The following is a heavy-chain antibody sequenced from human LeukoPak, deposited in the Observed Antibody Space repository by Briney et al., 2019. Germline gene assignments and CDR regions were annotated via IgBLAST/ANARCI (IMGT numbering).Heavy chain of an antibody. J-gene: IGHJ4*02. CDR2: ISSSGSSI. D-gene: IGHD1-14*01. Sequence: LSLTCTVSGYSISSDYYMSWIRQAPGKGLEWVSYISSSGSSIYYADSVKGRFTISRDNAKNSLYLQMNSLRAEDTAVYYCARVRIAGDYFDYWGQGTLVTVSS. CDR3: ARVRIAGDYFDY. CDR1: GYSISSDYY. V-gene: IGHV3-11*01.